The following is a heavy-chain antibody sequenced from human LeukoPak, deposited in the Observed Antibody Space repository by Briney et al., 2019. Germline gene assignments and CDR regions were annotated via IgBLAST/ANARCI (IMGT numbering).Heavy chain of an antibody. J-gene: IGHJ6*03. CDR2: INHSGTT. CDR3: ARAHSLGYCSSTSCYNFYYYMDV. D-gene: IGHD2-2*02. Sequence: SETLSLTCAVYGESFSDYHGSWIRQPPGKGLEWIGEINHSGTTNYNPSLKSRVTISVDTSKNQFSLKLSSVTAADTAVYYCARAHSLGYCSSTSCYNFYYYMDVWGKGTTVTVSS. V-gene: IGHV4-34*01. CDR1: GESFSDYH.